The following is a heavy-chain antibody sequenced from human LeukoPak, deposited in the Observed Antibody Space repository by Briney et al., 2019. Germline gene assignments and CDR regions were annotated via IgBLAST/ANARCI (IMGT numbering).Heavy chain of an antibody. J-gene: IGHJ3*02. CDR1: GYSISSGYF. CDR2: VYHSGST. D-gene: IGHD1-26*01. V-gene: IGHV4-38-2*02. CDR3: ARDAPSSIVGATPNAFDI. Sequence: SETLSLTCAVSGYSISSGYFWGWIRQPPGKGLEWIGSVYHSGSTYYNPSLESRVTISVDTSKNQFSLNLNSVTAADTAVYYCARDAPSSIVGATPNAFDIWGQGTMVTVSS.